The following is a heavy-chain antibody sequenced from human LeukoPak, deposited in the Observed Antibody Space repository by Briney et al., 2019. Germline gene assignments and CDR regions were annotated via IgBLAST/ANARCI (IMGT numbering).Heavy chain of an antibody. D-gene: IGHD6-13*01. Sequence: GGSLRLSCAASGFTFSTYAMSWVRQAPGKGPEWVSAISESGSRTYHGDSVKGRFTISRDNSKNTLYLQMNSLRAEDTAVYYCASAGYTSSSGRAFDIWGQGTMVTVSS. CDR2: ISESGSRT. J-gene: IGHJ3*02. CDR1: GFTFSTYA. V-gene: IGHV3-23*01. CDR3: ASAGYTSSSGRAFDI.